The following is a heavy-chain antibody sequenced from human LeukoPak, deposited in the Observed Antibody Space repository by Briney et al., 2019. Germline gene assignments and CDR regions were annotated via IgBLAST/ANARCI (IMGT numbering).Heavy chain of an antibody. J-gene: IGHJ4*02. Sequence: GGSLRLSCAASGFTFSSYAMHWVRQAPGKGLEWVAVISYDGSNKYYADSVKGRFTISRDNSKNTLYLQMNSLRAEDTAVYYSASGIVGATDYWGQGTLVTVSS. CDR3: ASGIVGATDY. CDR1: GFTFSSYA. V-gene: IGHV3-30-3*01. D-gene: IGHD1-26*01. CDR2: ISYDGSNK.